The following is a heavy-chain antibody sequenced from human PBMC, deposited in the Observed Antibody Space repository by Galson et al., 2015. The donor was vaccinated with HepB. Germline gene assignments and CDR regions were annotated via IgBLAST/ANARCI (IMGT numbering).Heavy chain of an antibody. J-gene: IGHJ3*02. CDR2: IYHSGST. D-gene: IGHD2-15*01. CDR1: GGSISSGGYY. V-gene: IGHV4-31*11. CDR3: ATLGWGAATALGALDI. Sequence: TLSLTCAVYGGSISSGGYYWSWIRQHPGKGLEWIGYIYHSGSTYYNPSLKSRVTISVDTSKNQFSLKLSSVTAADTAVYYCATLGWGAATALGALDIWGQGTMVTVSS.